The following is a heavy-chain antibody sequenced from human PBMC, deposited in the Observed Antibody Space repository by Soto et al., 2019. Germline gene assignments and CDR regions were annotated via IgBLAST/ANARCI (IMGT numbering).Heavy chain of an antibody. D-gene: IGHD6-19*01. CDR2: ISGSGGST. CDR1: GFTFSSYA. CDR3: AKDPLVALAVAGTGWFDP. J-gene: IGHJ5*02. Sequence: PGGSLRLSCAASGFTFSSYAVSWVRQAPGKGLEWVSAISGSGGSTYYADSVKGRFTISRDNSRNTLYLQMNSLRAEDTAVYYCAKDPLVALAVAGTGWFDPWGQGTLVTVSS. V-gene: IGHV3-23*01.